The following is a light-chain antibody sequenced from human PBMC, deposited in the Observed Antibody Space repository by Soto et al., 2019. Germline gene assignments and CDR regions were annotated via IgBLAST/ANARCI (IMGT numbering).Light chain of an antibody. CDR1: QGVNNY. V-gene: IGKV1-17*03. CDR2: AAS. CDR3: QQTYSPPFT. Sequence: DIQMTQSPSAMSASVGDTVTITCRASQGVNNYLAWFQQKPGKVPQRLIYAASSLQSGVPSRFSGSGSGTEFTLTINSLQPEDFATYYCQQTYSPPFTFGQGTKLQIK. J-gene: IGKJ2*01.